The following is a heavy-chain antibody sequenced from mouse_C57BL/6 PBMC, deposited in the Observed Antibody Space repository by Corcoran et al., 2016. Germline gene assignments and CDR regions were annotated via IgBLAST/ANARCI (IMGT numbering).Heavy chain of an antibody. CDR1: GYTFTDYY. D-gene: IGHD1-1*01. Sequence: EVQLQQSRPEQMKPETTVKISCKPAGYTFTDYYINWEKQSPEKRIEWIGDIDPKNGGTSYNHKFKGKATFTVDKSSSTAYMELRSLTSEDSAVYYCARKDYGSSYPFYFDVWGTGTTVTVSS. CDR3: ARKDYGSSYPFYFDV. V-gene: IGHV1-26*01. CDR2: IDPKNGGT. J-gene: IGHJ1*03.